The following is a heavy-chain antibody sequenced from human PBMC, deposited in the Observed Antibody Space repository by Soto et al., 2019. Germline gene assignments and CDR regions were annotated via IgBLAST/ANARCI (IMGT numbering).Heavy chain of an antibody. Sequence: QVQLVESGGGLVKPGGSLRLSCADSGFTFSDYYMSWIRQAPGKGLEWVSYISSSGSTIYYADSVKGRFTISRDNAKNSLDLQMSCLRSEYTAVYYCARDHRYYYDSSGYYSDYWGQGTLVAFSS. CDR1: GFTFSDYY. J-gene: IGHJ4*02. V-gene: IGHV3-11*01. D-gene: IGHD3-22*01. CDR3: ARDHRYYYDSSGYYSDY. CDR2: ISSSGSTI.